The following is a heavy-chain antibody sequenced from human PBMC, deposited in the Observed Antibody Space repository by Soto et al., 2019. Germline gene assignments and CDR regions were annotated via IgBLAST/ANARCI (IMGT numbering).Heavy chain of an antibody. CDR3: ARDRGEYSYAHDY. V-gene: IGHV4-4*02. Sequence: LQESGPGLVEPSETLSLTCAVSGGSISSETWWIWVRQAPGEGLEWIGEFSHTGITNYNPSLASRVTMSFDESKNPFSLTWPAGTAADTAVNYCARDRGEYSYAHDYWGQGLLVTVSS. D-gene: IGHD3-16*01. J-gene: IGHJ4*02. CDR1: GGSISSETW. CDR2: FSHTGIT.